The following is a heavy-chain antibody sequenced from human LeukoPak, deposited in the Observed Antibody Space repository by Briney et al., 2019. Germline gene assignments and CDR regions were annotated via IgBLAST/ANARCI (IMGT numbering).Heavy chain of an antibody. Sequence: PGGSLRLSCAASGFTFSSYGMHWVRQAPGKGLEWAAVIRYDGSNKYYADSVKGRFTISRDNAKNTLYLQMNSLRAEDTAVYYCAKDKGYSGYGLFDYWGQGTLVTVSS. V-gene: IGHV3-33*06. J-gene: IGHJ4*02. CDR1: GFTFSSYG. D-gene: IGHD5-12*01. CDR2: IRYDGSNK. CDR3: AKDKGYSGYGLFDY.